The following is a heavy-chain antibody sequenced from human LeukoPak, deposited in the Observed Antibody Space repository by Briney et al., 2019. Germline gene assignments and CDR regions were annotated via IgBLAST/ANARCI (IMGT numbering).Heavy chain of an antibody. Sequence: PSETLSLTCVVSGGSIGSYYWTWIRQPPGKGLEWVGYLQISAIYRAKIKSSPSLQSRVSLSIDSSKKEVSLTVSSVTAADTAVYYCARLSSTLYYSMDVWGPGTAVTVSS. CDR3: ARLSSTLYYSMDV. J-gene: IGHJ6*02. D-gene: IGHD6-6*01. V-gene: IGHV4-59*08. CDR1: GGSIGSYY. CDR2: LQISAIYRAKI.